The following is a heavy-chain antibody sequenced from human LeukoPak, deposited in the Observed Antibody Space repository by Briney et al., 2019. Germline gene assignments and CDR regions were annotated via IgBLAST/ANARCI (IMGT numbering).Heavy chain of an antibody. D-gene: IGHD3-22*01. J-gene: IGHJ4*02. V-gene: IGHV3-23*01. Sequence: QPGGSLRLSCAASGFTFSSYAMRWVRQAPGKGPEWVSFISLSADRTSNADSVEGCFTISRDNPRNTLYLQMSSLRDEDTAVYYCAIMHGYYDGSGYWVQWGQGTLVTVSS. CDR2: ISLSADRT. CDR3: AIMHGYYDGSGYWVQ. CDR1: GFTFSSYA.